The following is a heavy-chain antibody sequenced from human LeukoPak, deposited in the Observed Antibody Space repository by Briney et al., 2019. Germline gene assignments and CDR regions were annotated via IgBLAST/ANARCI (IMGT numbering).Heavy chain of an antibody. J-gene: IGHJ4*02. CDR1: GGSFSGYY. V-gene: IGHV4-34*01. D-gene: IGHD3-10*01. CDR3: AREKSLLWFGESQALDY. CDR2: INHSGST. Sequence: SETLSLTCAVYGGSFSGYYWSWIRQPPGKGLEWIGEINHSGSTNYNPSLKSRVTISVDTSKNQFSLKLSSVTAADTAVYYCAREKSLLWFGESQALDYWGQGTLVTVCS.